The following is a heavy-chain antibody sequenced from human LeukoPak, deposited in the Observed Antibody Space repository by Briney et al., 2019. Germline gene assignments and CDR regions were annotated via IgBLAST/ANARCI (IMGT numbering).Heavy chain of an antibody. D-gene: IGHD3-22*01. CDR3: ARDAPRITMIAGDLTAFDI. Sequence: GGSVRLSCAASGFTFSSYGMHWVRQAPGKGLEWVSVIYRGGSTYYADSVKGRFTISRDNSKNTLYLQVNSLRAEDTAVYYCARDAPRITMIAGDLTAFDIWGQGTMLTVSS. CDR1: GFTFSSYG. V-gene: IGHV3-53*01. J-gene: IGHJ3*02. CDR2: IYRGGST.